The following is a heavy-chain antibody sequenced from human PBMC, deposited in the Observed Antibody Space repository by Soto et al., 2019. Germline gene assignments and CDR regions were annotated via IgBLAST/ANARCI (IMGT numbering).Heavy chain of an antibody. CDR3: ARDEPYCSSTSCYAFDI. J-gene: IGHJ3*02. D-gene: IGHD2-2*01. CDR2: ISSNGGST. Sequence: GGSLRLSCAASGFTFSSYAMHWVRQAPGKGLEYVSAISSNGGSTYYANSEKGRFTISRDNSKNTLYLQMGRLRAEDMAVYYCARDEPYCSSTSCYAFDIWGQGTMVTVSS. V-gene: IGHV3-64*01. CDR1: GFTFSSYA.